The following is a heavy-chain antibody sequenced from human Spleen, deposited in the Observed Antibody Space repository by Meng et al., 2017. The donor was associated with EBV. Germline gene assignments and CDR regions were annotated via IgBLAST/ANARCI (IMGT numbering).Heavy chain of an antibody. J-gene: IGHJ4*02. CDR2: IKSKANGGTT. CDR3: AKDCFGAKDS. V-gene: IGHV3-15*05. D-gene: IGHD1-26*01. Sequence: GQLVGSGGGLVKPGGSLRLSCAASGFTFSNAWMTWVRQAPGKGLEWVGRIKSKANGGTTDNGAPVKGRFTISRDNAKNTVYLQMNNVRVEDTAVYYCAKDCFGAKDSWGQGTLVTVSS. CDR1: GFTFSNAW.